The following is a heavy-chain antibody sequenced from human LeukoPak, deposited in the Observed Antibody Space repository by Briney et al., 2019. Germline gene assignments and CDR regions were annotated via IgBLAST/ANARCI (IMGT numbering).Heavy chain of an antibody. J-gene: IGHJ4*02. Sequence: ASVKVSCKVSGYTLTELSMHWVRQAPGKGLEWMGGFDPEDGETIYAQKFQGRVTMTEDTSTDTAYMELSSLRSEDTAVYYCATDKRSIAAVGDLDYWSQGTLVTVSS. CDR3: ATDKRSIAAVGDLDY. CDR2: FDPEDGET. CDR1: GYTLTELS. V-gene: IGHV1-24*01. D-gene: IGHD6-13*01.